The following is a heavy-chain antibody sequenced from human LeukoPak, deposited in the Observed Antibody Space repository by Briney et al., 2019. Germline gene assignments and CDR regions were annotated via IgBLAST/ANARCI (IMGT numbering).Heavy chain of an antibody. Sequence: SQTLSLTCTVSGGSISSGSYYWSWIRQPAGKGLEWIGRTYTSGSTNYNPSLKSRVTMSVDTSKNQFSLKLSSVTAADTAVYYCAREIGLYDFWSGYESWFDPWGQGTLVTVSS. CDR1: GGSISSGSYY. J-gene: IGHJ5*02. CDR2: TYTSGST. D-gene: IGHD3-3*01. V-gene: IGHV4-61*02. CDR3: AREIGLYDFWSGYESWFDP.